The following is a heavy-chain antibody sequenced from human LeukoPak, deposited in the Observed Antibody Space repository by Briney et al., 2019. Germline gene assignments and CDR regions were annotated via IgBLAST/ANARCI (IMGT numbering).Heavy chain of an antibody. CDR2: IYYSGST. V-gene: IGHV4-59*11. Sequence: SETLSLTCTVSGGSISSHYWSWIRQPPGKGLEWIGYIYYSGSTNYSPSLKSRVTISVDTSKNQFSLKLSYVTAADTAVYYCARGYHDFSGYWLSYFDYWGQGTLVTVSS. J-gene: IGHJ4*02. CDR1: GGSISSHY. CDR3: ARGYHDFSGYWLSYFDY. D-gene: IGHD3-22*01.